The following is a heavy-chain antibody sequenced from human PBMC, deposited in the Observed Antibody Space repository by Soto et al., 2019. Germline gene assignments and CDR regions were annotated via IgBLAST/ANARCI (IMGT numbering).Heavy chain of an antibody. CDR1: GGSFSGYY. J-gene: IGHJ6*04. CDR2: INHSGST. Sequence: SETLSLTCAVYGGSFSGYYWSWIRQPPGKGLEWIGEINHSGSTNYNPSLKSRVTISVDTSKNQFSLKLSSVTAADTAVYYCARGLGIMVRGVISYYYYSGMDVGGKGTTVT. V-gene: IGHV4-34*01. CDR3: ARGLGIMVRGVISYYYYSGMDV. D-gene: IGHD3-10*01.